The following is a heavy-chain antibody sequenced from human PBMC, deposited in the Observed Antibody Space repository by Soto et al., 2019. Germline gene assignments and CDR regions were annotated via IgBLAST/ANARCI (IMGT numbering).Heavy chain of an antibody. D-gene: IGHD5-12*01. J-gene: IGHJ2*01. CDR3: AGDGDGYNSHWYFDL. CDR1: GGTFRSYA. CDR2: IIPIFGTA. V-gene: IGHV1-69*06. Sequence: SVKVSCKDSGGTFRSYAMSGGGQATGQGLEWMGGIIPIFGTANYAQKFQGRVTITADKSTSTAYMELSSLRSEDTAVYYCAGDGDGYNSHWYFDLWGRGTLVPVSS.